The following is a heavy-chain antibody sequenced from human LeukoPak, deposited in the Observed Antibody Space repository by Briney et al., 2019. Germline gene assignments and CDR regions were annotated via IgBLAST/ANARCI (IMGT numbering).Heavy chain of an antibody. CDR3: ARVILVVPAARASPGVYYMDV. J-gene: IGHJ6*03. D-gene: IGHD2-2*01. Sequence: PSETLSLTCTVSGGSISSGSYYWSWIRQPAGKGLEWIGRIYTSGSTNYNPSLKSRVTISVDTSKNQFSLKLSSVTAADTAVYYCARVILVVPAARASPGVYYMDVWGKGTTVTVSS. CDR2: IYTSGST. CDR1: GGSISSGSYY. V-gene: IGHV4-61*02.